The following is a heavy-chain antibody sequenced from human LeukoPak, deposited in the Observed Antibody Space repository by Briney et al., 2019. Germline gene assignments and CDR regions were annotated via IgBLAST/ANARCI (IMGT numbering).Heavy chain of an antibody. Sequence: ASVKVSCKASGYTFTGYYMHWVRQAPGQGLEWMGWINPNSGGTNYAQKFQGRVTMTRDTSISTAYMELSRLRSDDTAVYYCARGFFYSSGWYGPFLAPPHFDYWGQGTLVTVSS. CDR1: GYTFTGYY. V-gene: IGHV1-2*02. D-gene: IGHD6-19*01. J-gene: IGHJ4*02. CDR2: INPNSGGT. CDR3: ARGFFYSSGWYGPFLAPPHFDY.